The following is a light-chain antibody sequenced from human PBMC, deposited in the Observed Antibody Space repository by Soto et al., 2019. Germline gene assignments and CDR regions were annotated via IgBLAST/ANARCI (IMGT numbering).Light chain of an antibody. CDR2: GAS. J-gene: IGKJ2*01. CDR1: QSVSSSY. CDR3: QQYGRSPPFT. V-gene: IGKV3-20*01. Sequence: ELVLTQSPGTLSLSPGERANLSCRASQSVSSSYLAWYQQKPGQAPRLLIYGASNRATGIPDRFSGSGSGTDFTLTISRLEPEDFAVYFCQQYGRSPPFTFCQGTKVEIK.